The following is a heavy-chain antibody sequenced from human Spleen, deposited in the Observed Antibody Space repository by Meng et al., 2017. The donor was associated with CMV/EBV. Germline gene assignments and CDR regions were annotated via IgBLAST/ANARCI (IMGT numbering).Heavy chain of an antibody. J-gene: IGHJ4*02. Sequence: QWVESGAEVKKPGASVKVSCTASGYTFTGYYMHWVRQAPGQGLEWMGWINPNSGGTNYAQKFQGRVTMTRDTSISTAYMELSRLRSDDTAVYYCARVSYSSPMEDYWGQGTLVTVSS. D-gene: IGHD6-19*01. CDR1: GYTFTGYY. CDR3: ARVSYSSPMEDY. V-gene: IGHV1-2*02. CDR2: INPNSGGT.